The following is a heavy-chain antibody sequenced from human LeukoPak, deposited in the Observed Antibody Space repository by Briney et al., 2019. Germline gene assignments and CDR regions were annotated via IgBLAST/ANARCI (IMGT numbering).Heavy chain of an antibody. CDR1: GGSISRYY. CDR3: ARAGCSSTSCYKVKVLYYMDV. V-gene: IGHV4-59*01. Sequence: TSETLSLTYTVAGGSISRYYWSWIRQPPGKGLEWRGGIYYSGSTNYNPSLKSRVTISVDTSKHQFSLTLSSVTAADTAVYYCARAGCSSTSCYKVKVLYYMDVWGKGTTVTVSS. J-gene: IGHJ6*03. CDR2: IYYSGST. D-gene: IGHD2-2*02.